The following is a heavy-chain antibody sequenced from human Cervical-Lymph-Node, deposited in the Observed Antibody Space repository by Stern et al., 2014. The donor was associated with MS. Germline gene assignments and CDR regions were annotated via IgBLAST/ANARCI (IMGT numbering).Heavy chain of an antibody. CDR3: ARAAYSTSSYNY. CDR1: GGTFNTNV. D-gene: IGHD6-6*01. CDR2: IIPIFGTA. Sequence: VHLVESGAEVKKPGSSVKVSCKASGGTFNTNVISWVRQAPGQGLEWMGGIIPIFGTALYAQKFPGRVTITANESPRAVYMELSGLRSEDRAVYYCARAAYSTSSYNYWGQGTLVIVSS. V-gene: IGHV1-69*01. J-gene: IGHJ4*02.